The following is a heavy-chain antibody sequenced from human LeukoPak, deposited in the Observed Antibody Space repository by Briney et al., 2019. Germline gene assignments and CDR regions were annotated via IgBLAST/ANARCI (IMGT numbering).Heavy chain of an antibody. CDR2: ISGGGGST. V-gene: IGHV3-23*01. CDR3: AKGSKEVLFTRDHCMDV. J-gene: IGHJ6*03. D-gene: IGHD3-3*01. Sequence: QPGGSLRLSCAASGFTFSSYAMSWVRQAPGKGLEWVSGISGGGGSTYYADSVKGRFTVSRDNSKNTLYLQMNSLRAEDTAVYYCAKGSKEVLFTRDHCMDVWGKGTTVTISS. CDR1: GFTFSSYA.